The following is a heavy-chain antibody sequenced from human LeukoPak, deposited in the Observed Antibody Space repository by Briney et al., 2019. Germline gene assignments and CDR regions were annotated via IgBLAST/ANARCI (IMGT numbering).Heavy chain of an antibody. Sequence: SETLSLTCTVSGGSISSYYWSWIRQPPGKGLEWIGYIDYSGSTNYNPSLKSRVTISVDTSKNQFSLKLSSVTAADTAVYYCAREGGPYRPLDYSGQGTLVTVAS. CDR2: IDYSGST. CDR1: GGSISSYY. CDR3: AREGGPYRPLDY. V-gene: IGHV4-59*12. J-gene: IGHJ4*02.